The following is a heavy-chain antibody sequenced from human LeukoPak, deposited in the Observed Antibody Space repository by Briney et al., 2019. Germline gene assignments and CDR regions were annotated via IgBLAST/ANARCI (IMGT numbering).Heavy chain of an antibody. J-gene: IGHJ4*02. CDR2: IIPIFGTA. D-gene: IGHD2-15*01. CDR1: GGTFSSYA. Sequence: GASVKVSCKASGGTFSSYAISWVRQAPGQGLEWMGGIIPIFGTANYAQKFQGRVTITADESTSTAYMELSSLRSEDTAVYFCAREGYCSGGNCYSLDYWGQGTLVTVSS. V-gene: IGHV1-69*13. CDR3: AREGYCSGGNCYSLDY.